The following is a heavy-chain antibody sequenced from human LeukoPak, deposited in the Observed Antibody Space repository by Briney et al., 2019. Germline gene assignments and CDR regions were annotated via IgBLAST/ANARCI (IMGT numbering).Heavy chain of an antibody. CDR2: IKQDGSEK. J-gene: IGHJ6*03. CDR3: ARLRYHDFWSGYWKYYYYMDV. V-gene: IGHV3-7*01. D-gene: IGHD3-3*01. Sequence: PGGSLRLSCAASGFTLSSYWMSWVRQAPGKGLEWVANIKQDGSEKYYVDSVKGRFTTSRDNAKNSLYLQVNSLRAEDTAVYYCARLRYHDFWSGYWKYYYYMDVWGKGTTVTVSS. CDR1: GFTLSSYW.